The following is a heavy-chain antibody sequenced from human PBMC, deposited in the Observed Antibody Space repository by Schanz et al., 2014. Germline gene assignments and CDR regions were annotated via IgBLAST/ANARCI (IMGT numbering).Heavy chain of an antibody. CDR2: IWYDGSNK. J-gene: IGHJ3*02. Sequence: VQLVESGGGWVQPGGSLRLSCAASGFTFSSYGMHWVRQAPGKGLEWVAVIWYDGSNKYYADSVKGRFTISRDNSKNTLFLQMNSLRAEDTAVYYCAKGRFGELSAFDIWGQGTMVTVSS. D-gene: IGHD3-10*01. V-gene: IGHV3-33*06. CDR3: AKGRFGELSAFDI. CDR1: GFTFSSYG.